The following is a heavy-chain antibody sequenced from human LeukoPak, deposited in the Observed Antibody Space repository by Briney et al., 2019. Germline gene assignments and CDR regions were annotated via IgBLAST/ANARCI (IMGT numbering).Heavy chain of an antibody. CDR1: GFTFSSYE. J-gene: IGHJ4*02. V-gene: IGHV3-48*03. Sequence: QPGGSLRLSCAASGFTFSSYEMNWVRQAPGKGLEWVSYIGSSGSTIYYADSVKGRFTISRDNAKNSLYLQMNSLRAEDTAVYYCAAEISAAGREVDYWGQGTLVTVSS. CDR3: AAEISAAGREVDY. D-gene: IGHD6-13*01. CDR2: IGSSGSTI.